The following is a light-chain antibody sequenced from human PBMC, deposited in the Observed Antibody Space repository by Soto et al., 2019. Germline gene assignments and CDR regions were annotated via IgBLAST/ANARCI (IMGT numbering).Light chain of an antibody. Sequence: QSVLTQPASVSGSPGQSITISCTGTSSDVGGYKYVSWYQQHPDKAPKLVIYEVSNRPSGVSNRFSGSKSGNTASLTISGLQAEDEADYYCSSYTITSIRSVFGTGTKVTVL. CDR3: SSYTITSIRSV. CDR2: EVS. J-gene: IGLJ1*01. CDR1: SSDVGGYKY. V-gene: IGLV2-14*01.